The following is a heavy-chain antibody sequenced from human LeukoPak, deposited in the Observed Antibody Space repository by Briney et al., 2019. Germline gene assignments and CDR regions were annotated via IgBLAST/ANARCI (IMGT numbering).Heavy chain of an antibody. V-gene: IGHV3-49*04. CDR2: IRSKAYGGTT. CDR3: TAYDPSDYYGMDV. Sequence: PGGSLRLSCAAPGFTFSSYALTWVRQAPGKGLEWVGFIRSKAYGGTTEFAASVKGRFIISRDDSKSIAYLQMNSLKTEDTAVYYCTAYDPSDYYGMDVWGQGTTVTVSS. J-gene: IGHJ6*02. D-gene: IGHD5-12*01. CDR1: GFTFSSYA.